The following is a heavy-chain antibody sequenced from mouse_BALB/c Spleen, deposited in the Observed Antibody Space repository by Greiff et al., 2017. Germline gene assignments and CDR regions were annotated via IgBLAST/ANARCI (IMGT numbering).Heavy chain of an antibody. CDR1: GFTFSSFG. Sequence: EVQVVESGGGLVQPGGSRKLSCAASGFTFSSFGMHWVRQAPEKGLEWVAYISSGSSTIYYADTVKGRFTISRDNPKNTLFLQMTSLRSEDTAMYYCARREYDEAMDYWGQGTSVTVSS. V-gene: IGHV5-17*02. J-gene: IGHJ4*01. D-gene: IGHD2-14*01. CDR2: ISSGSSTI. CDR3: ARREYDEAMDY.